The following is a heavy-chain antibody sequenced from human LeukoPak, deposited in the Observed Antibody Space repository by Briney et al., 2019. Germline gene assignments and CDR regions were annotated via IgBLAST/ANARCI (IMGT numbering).Heavy chain of an antibody. Sequence: ASVQVSCKASGYTFTGYYMHWVRQAPGQELEWMGWVNPNSGGTNYAQKFQGRGTMTRDTSISTAQMELSRLTSADTAVSYCSRARGHHDDGFEPCGQGTLVTVSS. J-gene: IGHJ5*02. CDR1: GYTFTGYY. CDR2: VNPNSGGT. D-gene: IGHD1-1*01. CDR3: SRARGHHDDGFEP. V-gene: IGHV1-2*02.